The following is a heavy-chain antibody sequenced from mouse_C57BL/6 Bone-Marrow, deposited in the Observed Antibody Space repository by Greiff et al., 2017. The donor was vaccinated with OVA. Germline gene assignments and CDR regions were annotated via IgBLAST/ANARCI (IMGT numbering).Heavy chain of an antibody. J-gene: IGHJ3*01. D-gene: IGHD2-3*01. Sequence: VQLQESGAELVRPGASVTLSCKASGYTFTDYEMHWVKQTPVHGLEWIGAIDPDTGGTAYNQKFKGKAILTADKSSSTAYMELRSLTSEDSAVYYCTSRFCCYYPGFAYWGQGTLVTVSA. CDR1: GYTFTDYE. V-gene: IGHV1-15*01. CDR2: IDPDTGGT. CDR3: TSRFCCYYPGFAY.